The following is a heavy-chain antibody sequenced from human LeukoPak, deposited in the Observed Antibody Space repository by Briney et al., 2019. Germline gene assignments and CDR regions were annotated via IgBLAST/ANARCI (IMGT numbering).Heavy chain of an antibody. D-gene: IGHD2-8*01. CDR1: GFTFSNAW. CDR2: IKSKTDGGTT. CDR3: TTDIVLMVYAIRCGY. J-gene: IGHJ4*02. Sequence: GGSLRLSCAASGFTFSNAWMSWVRQAPGKGLEWVGRIKSKTDGGTTDYAAPVKGRFTISRDDSKNTLCLQMNSLKTEDTAVYYCTTDIVLMVYAIRCGYWGQGTLVTVSS. V-gene: IGHV3-15*01.